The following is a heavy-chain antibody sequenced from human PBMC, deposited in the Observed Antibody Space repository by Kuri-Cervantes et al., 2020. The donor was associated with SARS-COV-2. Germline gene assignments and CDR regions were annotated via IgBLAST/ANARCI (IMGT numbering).Heavy chain of an antibody. CDR3: ARGSSLGPGAFDI. D-gene: IGHD6-6*01. V-gene: IGHV6-1*01. CDR2: TYYRSKWYN. CDR1: GDSVSSNSAA. Sequence: SQTLSHTCAISGDSVSSNSAAWSWIRQSPSRGLGWLGRTYYRSKWYNDYAVSVKSRITINPDTSKNQFSLQLNSVTPEDTAVYYCARGSSLGPGAFDIWGQGTMVTVSS. J-gene: IGHJ3*02.